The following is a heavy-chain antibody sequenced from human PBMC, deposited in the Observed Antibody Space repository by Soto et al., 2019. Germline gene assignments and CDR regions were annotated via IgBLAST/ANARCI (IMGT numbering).Heavy chain of an antibody. V-gene: IGHV1-2*02. D-gene: IGHD3-9*01. J-gene: IGHJ3*01. CDR3: ANLPPPRPVPLTSKV. CDR2: INPRSGVT. CDR1: GYTFTDYY. Sequence: SVKVSCKSSGYTFTDYYMHWVRQAPGQGLEWMGWINPRSGVTNYAQKFQGRVSMTRDTSISTAYMELSRLTSDDTAVSYWANLPPPRPVPLTSKVW.